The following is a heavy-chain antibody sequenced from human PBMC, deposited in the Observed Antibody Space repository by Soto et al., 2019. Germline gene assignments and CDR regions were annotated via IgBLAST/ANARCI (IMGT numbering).Heavy chain of an antibody. Sequence: QVQLVESGGGVVQPGTSLRLSCAASGFTFKTHAMHWVRQAPGKGLEWMAVIAYDGNEKFYADSVKGRFTISRDNSKNALDLQINTLRNEDTAGYYCGKDVGDYVPYYYGVDVWGQGTTVTVSS. CDR2: IAYDGNEK. CDR3: GKDVGDYVPYYYGVDV. J-gene: IGHJ6*02. D-gene: IGHD1-26*01. V-gene: IGHV3-30*18. CDR1: GFTFKTHA.